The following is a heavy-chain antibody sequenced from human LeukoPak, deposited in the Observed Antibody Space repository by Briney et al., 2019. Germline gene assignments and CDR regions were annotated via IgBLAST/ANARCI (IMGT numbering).Heavy chain of an antibody. J-gene: IGHJ4*02. V-gene: IGHV1-46*01. CDR2: INPSGSST. CDR3: ARGSTPYSSNWNSFDY. CDR1: GYTFTSYY. Sequence: ASVPVSCKASGYTFTSYYMYWVRQIPGQGLEWMGTINPSGSSTNYAQNFQGRVIMTRDTSTSTLYMELSSLRSEDTAEYYCARGSTPYSSNWNSFDYWGQGTLVTV. D-gene: IGHD6-13*01.